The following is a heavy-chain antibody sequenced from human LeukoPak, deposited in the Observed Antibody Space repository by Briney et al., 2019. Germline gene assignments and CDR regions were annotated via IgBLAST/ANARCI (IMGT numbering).Heavy chain of an antibody. D-gene: IGHD6-6*01. CDR3: ARARSRSKQLVHLRYFDL. CDR1: GGSFSGYY. Sequence: SETLSLTCAVYGGSFSGYYWSWIRQPPGKGLEWIGEINHSGSTNYNPSLKNRVTISVDTSKNQFSLKLSSVTAADTAVYNCARARSRSKQLVHLRYFDLWGRGTLVTVSS. J-gene: IGHJ2*01. V-gene: IGHV4-34*01. CDR2: INHSGST.